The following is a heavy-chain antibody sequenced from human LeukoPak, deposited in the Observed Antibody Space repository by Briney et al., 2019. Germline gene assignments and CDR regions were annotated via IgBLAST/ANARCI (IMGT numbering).Heavy chain of an antibody. D-gene: IGHD3-22*01. CDR2: IYTSGST. CDR3: ARARNYYDSSGYFYYYYYMDV. J-gene: IGHJ6*03. CDR1: GGSISNYD. Sequence: PSETLSLTCTVSGGSISNYDWSWIRQPAGKGLEWIGRIYTSGSTNYNPSLKSRVTMSEDTSKNQFSLKLSSVTAADTAVYYCARARNYYDSSGYFYYYYYMDVWGKGTTVTVSS. V-gene: IGHV4-4*07.